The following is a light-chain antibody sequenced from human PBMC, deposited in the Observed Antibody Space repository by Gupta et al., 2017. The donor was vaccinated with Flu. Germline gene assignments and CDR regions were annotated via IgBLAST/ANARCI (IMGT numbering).Light chain of an antibody. Sequence: VAWYQQKRSQPPRRLIYSASTTATGIPAGFSGSGSGTEFPLTIITLRSDDFAVYYCQQSNTWPPLTFVGGTKVEL. CDR2: SAS. V-gene: IGKV3-15*01. CDR3: QQSNTWPPLT. J-gene: IGKJ4*01.